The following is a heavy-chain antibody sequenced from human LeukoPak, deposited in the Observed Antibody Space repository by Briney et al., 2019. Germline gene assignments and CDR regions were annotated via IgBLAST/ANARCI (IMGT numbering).Heavy chain of an antibody. CDR2: INHSGST. J-gene: IGHJ3*02. V-gene: IGHV4-34*01. CDR3: ARDGEIVVVTAMFYAFDI. CDR1: GGSFSGYY. D-gene: IGHD2-21*02. Sequence: SETLSLTCAVYGGSFSGYYWSWIRQPPGKGLEWIGEINHSGSTNYNPSLKSRVTISVDTSKNQFSLKLSSVTAADTAVYYCARDGEIVVVTAMFYAFDIWGQGTMVTVSS.